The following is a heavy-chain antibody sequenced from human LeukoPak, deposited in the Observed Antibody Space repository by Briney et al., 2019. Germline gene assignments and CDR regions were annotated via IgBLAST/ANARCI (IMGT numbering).Heavy chain of an antibody. J-gene: IGHJ5*02. Sequence: SGPALVKPTQTLTLTCTISGFSLSTSGMCVSWIRQPPGKALEWLALIDWDDDKYYSTSLKTRLTISKDTSKNQVVLTMTNMDPVDTATYYCARTDSDYDYVWGSYRFNWFDPWGQGTLVTVSS. D-gene: IGHD3-16*02. CDR3: ARTDSDYDYVWGSYRFNWFDP. CDR2: IDWDDDK. V-gene: IGHV2-70*01. CDR1: GFSLSTSGMC.